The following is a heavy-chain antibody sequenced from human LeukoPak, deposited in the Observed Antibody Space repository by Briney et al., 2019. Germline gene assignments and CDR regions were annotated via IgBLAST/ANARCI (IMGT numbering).Heavy chain of an antibody. CDR3: ARGPYSSSWSFDY. V-gene: IGHV3-21*01. D-gene: IGHD6-13*01. CDR1: GFTFSSYE. CDR2: ISSSSSYI. Sequence: GGSLRLSCAVSGFTFSSYEMNWVRQAPGKGLEWVSSISSSSSYIYYADSVKGRFTISRDNAKNSLYLQMNSLRAEDTAVYYCARGPYSSSWSFDYWGQGTLVTVSS. J-gene: IGHJ4*02.